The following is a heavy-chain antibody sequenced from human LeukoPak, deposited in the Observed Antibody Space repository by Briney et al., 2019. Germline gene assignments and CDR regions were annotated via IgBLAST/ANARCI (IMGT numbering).Heavy chain of an antibody. CDR1: GYTFTGHY. CDR2: INPNSGGT. J-gene: IGHJ4*02. V-gene: IGHV1-2*02. Sequence: ASVKVSCKASGYTFTGHYMHWVRQAPGQGLEWMGWINPNSGGTNYAQKFQGRVTMTRDTSISTAYMELSRLRSDDTAVYYCARSRNGLKLSPSYFDYWGQGTLVTVSS. CDR3: ARSRNGLKLSPSYFDY. D-gene: IGHD1-1*01.